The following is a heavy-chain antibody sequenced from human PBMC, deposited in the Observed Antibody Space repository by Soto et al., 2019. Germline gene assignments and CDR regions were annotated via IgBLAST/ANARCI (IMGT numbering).Heavy chain of an antibody. V-gene: IGHV1-18*01. Sequence: QVQLVPSGAEVKKPGASVKVSCKASGYTFTSYGISWVRQAPGQGLEWLGWISASNGNTNYAQKHQGRVTMTADTSTSTAYMERRSVSADDTAVYYCARDRLEEWELLRCGQTSYAVDLWGQGTMKTVSS. CDR3: ARDRLEEWELLRCGQTSYAVDL. CDR1: GYTFTSYG. CDR2: ISASNGNT. D-gene: IGHD1-26*01. J-gene: IGHJ3*01.